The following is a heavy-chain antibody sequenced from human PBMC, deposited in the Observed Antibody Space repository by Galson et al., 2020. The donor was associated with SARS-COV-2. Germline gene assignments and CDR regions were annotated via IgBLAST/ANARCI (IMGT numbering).Heavy chain of an antibody. J-gene: IGHJ4*02. Sequence: SETLSLTCTVSGGSIISSSYFWNWIRQPAGKGLEWIGRIYAHGSTNYNASLGTRVTISIDTSKSQFSLSLSSVTAADTAIYYCAGDMFTDYWSQGTLVTVSS. CDR2: IYAHGST. D-gene: IGHD3-10*02. CDR1: GGSIISSSYF. V-gene: IGHV4-61*02. CDR3: AGDMFTDY.